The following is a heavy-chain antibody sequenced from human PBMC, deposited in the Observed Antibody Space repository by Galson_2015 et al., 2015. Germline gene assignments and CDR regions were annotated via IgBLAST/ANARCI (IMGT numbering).Heavy chain of an antibody. CDR3: ARATSGWPDY. V-gene: IGHV3-64*04. CDR2: ISSNGGST. J-gene: IGHJ4*02. Sequence: SLRLSCATSGFTFSSYAMHWVRQAPGKGLEYVSAISSNGGSTSYADSVKGRLTISRDNAKNTLYLQMNSLRAEDTAVYYCARATSGWPDYWGQGTLVTVSS. D-gene: IGHD6-19*01. CDR1: GFTFSSYA.